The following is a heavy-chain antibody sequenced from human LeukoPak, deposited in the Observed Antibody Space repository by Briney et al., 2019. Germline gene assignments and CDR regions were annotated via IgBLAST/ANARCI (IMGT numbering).Heavy chain of an antibody. CDR2: INSDGSST. CDR1: GFTFSSYW. D-gene: IGHD3-10*01. J-gene: IGHJ4*02. CDR3: ARDPTVLWFGELLPLDY. V-gene: IGHV3-74*01. Sequence: GGSLRLSCAASGFTFSSYWMHRVRQAPGKGLVWVSRINSDGSSTSYADSVKGRFTISRDNAKNTLCLQMNSLRAEDTAVYYCARDPTVLWFGELLPLDYWGQGTLVTVSS.